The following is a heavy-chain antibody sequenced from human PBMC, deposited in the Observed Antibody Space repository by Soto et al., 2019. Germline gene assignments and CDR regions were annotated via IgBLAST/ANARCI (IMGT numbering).Heavy chain of an antibody. D-gene: IGHD3-16*01. Sequence: EVQLVESGGGLVQPGGSLRLSCAASGFTFSSYSMNWVRQAPGKGLEWVSYISSSSSTIYYADSVKGRFTISRDNAKNSLYLQMYSLRDEDTAVYYCARDGLSADTNFDYWGQGTLVTVSS. CDR1: GFTFSSYS. J-gene: IGHJ4*02. V-gene: IGHV3-48*02. CDR3: ARDGLSADTNFDY. CDR2: ISSSSSTI.